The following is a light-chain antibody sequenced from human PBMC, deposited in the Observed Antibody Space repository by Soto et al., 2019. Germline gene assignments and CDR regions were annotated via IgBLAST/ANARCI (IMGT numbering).Light chain of an antibody. CDR3: SSFADSSVRDYV. CDR1: SRDIGYYDY. Sequence: QSALTQPASVSGSPGQSITISCTGTSRDIGYYDYVSWYQQHPGGVPKLLIYDVSSRPSGVSSRFSGSKSGNTASLTISGLQNDDEAEYYCSSFADSSVRDYVFGGGTKVTVL. J-gene: IGLJ1*01. V-gene: IGLV2-14*03. CDR2: DVS.